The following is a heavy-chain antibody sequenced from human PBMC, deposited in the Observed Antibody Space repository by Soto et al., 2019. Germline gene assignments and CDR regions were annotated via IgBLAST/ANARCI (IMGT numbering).Heavy chain of an antibody. CDR3: ARDYGRNFDY. CDR2: INHSGSI. CDR1: GGSFSGYY. V-gene: IGHV4-34*01. D-gene: IGHD3-10*01. J-gene: IGHJ4*02. Sequence: QVQLQQWGAGLLKPSETLSITCAVYGGSFSGYYWSWIRQPLGKGLEWIGEINHSGSINYNPSLQSRVTISVATSKNQFSLKLSSVTAADTAVYYCARDYGRNFDYWGQGTLVTVSP.